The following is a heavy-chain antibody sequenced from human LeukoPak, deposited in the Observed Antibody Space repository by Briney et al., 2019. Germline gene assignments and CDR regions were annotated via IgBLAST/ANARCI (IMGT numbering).Heavy chain of an antibody. CDR2: ISLAGQT. V-gene: IGHV4/OR15-8*02. D-gene: IGHD1-26*01. J-gene: IGHJ4*02. Sequence: SETLSLTCGVSGGSISGTNWWSWVRQPPGQGLEWIGEISLAGQTNYNPSLNGRVTMSLDKSSNQLSLHLTSVTAADTATYFCSREGGPFCPFGYWGQGTLVIVSS. CDR3: SREGGPFCPFGY. CDR1: GGSISGTNW.